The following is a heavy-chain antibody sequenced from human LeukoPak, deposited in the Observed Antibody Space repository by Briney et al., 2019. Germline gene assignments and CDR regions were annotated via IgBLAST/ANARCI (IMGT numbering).Heavy chain of an antibody. CDR3: ARDLQLYDSSGYYFDY. J-gene: IGHJ4*02. D-gene: IGHD3-22*01. CDR1: GFTFSSYS. V-gene: IGHV3-21*01. Sequence: GGSLRLXCAASGFTFSSYSMNWVRQAPGKGLEWVSSISSSSSYIYYADSVKGRFTISRDNAKNSLYLQMNSLRAEDTAVYYCARDLQLYDSSGYYFDYWGQGTLVTVSS. CDR2: ISSSSSYI.